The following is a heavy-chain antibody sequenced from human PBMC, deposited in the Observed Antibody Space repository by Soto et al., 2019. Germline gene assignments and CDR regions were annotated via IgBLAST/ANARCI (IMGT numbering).Heavy chain of an antibody. CDR3: ARSLYVDYVHWYFDL. V-gene: IGHV2-26*01. J-gene: IGHJ2*01. Sequence: QVTLKESGPVLVKPTETLTLTCTVSGFSLRNTRMGVSWIRQSPGKALEWLAHIFSNDAKSYSPSLKSRLASSRDTSKSQVVLTMTNVAPVDTATYYGARSLYVDYVHWYFDLWGRGTLVTVSS. CDR1: GFSLRNTRMG. D-gene: IGHD4-17*01. CDR2: IFSNDAK.